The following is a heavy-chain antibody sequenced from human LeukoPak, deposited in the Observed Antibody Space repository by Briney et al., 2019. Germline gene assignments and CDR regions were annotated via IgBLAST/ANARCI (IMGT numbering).Heavy chain of an antibody. CDR2: IYNSEST. J-gene: IGHJ5*02. CDR3: ARGRIWSGHYTNWFDP. CDR1: GGSISSYY. Sequence: PSETLSLTCTVSGGSISSYYWSWIRQPPGKGLEWIGYIYNSESTNYNPSLKSRVTISLDTSKNQFSLKLTSVTAADTAVYYCARGRIWSGHYTNWFDPWGQGTLVTVSS. V-gene: IGHV4-59*01. D-gene: IGHD3-3*01.